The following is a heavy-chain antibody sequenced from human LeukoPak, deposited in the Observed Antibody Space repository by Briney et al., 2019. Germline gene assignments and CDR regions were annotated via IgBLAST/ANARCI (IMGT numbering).Heavy chain of an antibody. D-gene: IGHD2-2*01. J-gene: IGHJ3*02. CDR3: ARLPSRPNAFDI. CDR2: IYTSGST. V-gene: IGHV4-61*02. Sequence: PSETLSLTCTVSGGSISSGSYYWSWIRQPAGKGLEWIGRIYTSGSTNYNPSLKSRVTISVDTSKNQFSLKLSSVTAADTAVYYCARLPSRPNAFDIWGQGTMVTVSS. CDR1: GGSISSGSYY.